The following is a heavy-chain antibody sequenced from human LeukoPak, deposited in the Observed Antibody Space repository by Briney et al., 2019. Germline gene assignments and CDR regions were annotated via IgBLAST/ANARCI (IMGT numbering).Heavy chain of an antibody. Sequence: SETLSLTCTVSGGSISSSSYYWGWIRQPPGKGLEWIGSIYYSGSTYYNPSLKSRVTISVDTSKNQFSPKLSSVTAADTAVYYCAREYSSSGHFDYWGQGTLVTVSS. J-gene: IGHJ4*02. CDR1: GGSISSSSYY. CDR3: AREYSSSGHFDY. CDR2: IYYSGST. D-gene: IGHD6-6*01. V-gene: IGHV4-39*07.